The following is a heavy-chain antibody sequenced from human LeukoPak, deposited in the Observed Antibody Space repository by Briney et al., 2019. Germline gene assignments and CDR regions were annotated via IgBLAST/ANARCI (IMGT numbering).Heavy chain of an antibody. J-gene: IGHJ4*02. V-gene: IGHV3-20*04. CDR3: ARDIGWLQLGVFDY. D-gene: IGHD5-24*01. CDR2: INWNGGST. Sequence: PGGSLRLSCAASGFTFDDYVMSWVRQAPGKGLEWVSGINWNGGSTGYADSVKGRFTISRDNAKNSLYLQMNSLRAEDTALYYCARDIGWLQLGVFDYWGQGTLVTVSS. CDR1: GFTFDDYV.